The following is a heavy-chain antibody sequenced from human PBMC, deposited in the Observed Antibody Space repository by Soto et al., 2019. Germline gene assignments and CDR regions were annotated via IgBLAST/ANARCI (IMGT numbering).Heavy chain of an antibody. CDR1: RYTFTSYA. CDR2: INAGNGNT. J-gene: IGHJ4*02. V-gene: IGHV1-3*01. D-gene: IGHD3-3*01. CDR3: ARDFEWLAYYFDY. Sequence: SVKVSFQASRYTFTSYAMHWVRQAPGQRLEWMGWINAGNGNTKYSQKFQGRVTITRDTSASTAYMELSSLRSEDTAVYYCARDFEWLAYYFDYWGQGTLVTVSS.